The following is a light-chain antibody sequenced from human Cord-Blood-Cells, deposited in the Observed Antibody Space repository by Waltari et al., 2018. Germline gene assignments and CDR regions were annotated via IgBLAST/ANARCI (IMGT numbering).Light chain of an antibody. J-gene: IGLJ2*01. CDR1: SSDVGSYNL. Sequence: QSALTQPASVSGSPGQSTTISCTGTSSDVGSYNLVSWYQQHPGKAPKLMIYEGSKRTSGVSNRFSGAKSGNTASLTISGLQAGDEADYYCCSYAGSSTFVVFGGGTKLTVL. CDR2: EGS. CDR3: CSYAGSSTFVV. V-gene: IGLV2-23*03.